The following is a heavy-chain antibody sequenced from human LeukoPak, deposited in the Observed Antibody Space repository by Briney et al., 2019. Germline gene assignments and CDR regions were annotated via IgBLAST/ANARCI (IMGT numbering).Heavy chain of an antibody. Sequence: GGSLRLSCAASGFTFRDSAMNWVRQAPGKGPEWVSFTDTSGNYIYYGDSVKGRFTISRDNARSLLFLQMNGLRAEDTAVYYCARGRSITLLRGVAMSDGFDIWGQGAMVAVSS. D-gene: IGHD3-10*01. CDR3: ARGRSITLLRGVAMSDGFDI. CDR2: TDTSGNYI. J-gene: IGHJ3*02. CDR1: GFTFRDSA. V-gene: IGHV3-21*06.